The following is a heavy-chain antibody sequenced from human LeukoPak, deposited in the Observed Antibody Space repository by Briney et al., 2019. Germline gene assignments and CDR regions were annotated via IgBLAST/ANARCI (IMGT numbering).Heavy chain of an antibody. D-gene: IGHD2-2*01. CDR2: INPNSGGT. J-gene: IGHJ3*02. CDR1: GYTFTGYY. Sequence: ASVKVSCKTSGYTFTGYYMHWVRQAPGQGLEWMGWINPNSGGTNYAQKFQGRVTMTRDTSISTAYMELSRLRSDDTAVYYCARGGQLLSPLDAFDIWGQGTMVTVSS. V-gene: IGHV1-2*02. CDR3: ARGGQLLSPLDAFDI.